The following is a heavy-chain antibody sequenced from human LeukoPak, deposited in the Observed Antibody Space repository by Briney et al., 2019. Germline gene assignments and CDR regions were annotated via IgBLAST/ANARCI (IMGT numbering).Heavy chain of an antibody. CDR2: INPNSGGT. CDR3: ARDFDSVTTGWFDP. J-gene: IGHJ5*02. V-gene: IGHV1-2*02. D-gene: IGHD4-17*01. Sequence: ASVKVSCKASGYTFTGYYMHWVRQAPGQGLEWMGWINPNSGGTNYAQKFQGRVTMTRDTSISTAYMELSRLRSDDTAVYYCARDFDSVTTGWFDPWGQGTLVTVFS. CDR1: GYTFTGYY.